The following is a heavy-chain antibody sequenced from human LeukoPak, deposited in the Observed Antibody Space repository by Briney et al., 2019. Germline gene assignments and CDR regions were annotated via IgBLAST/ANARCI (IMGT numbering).Heavy chain of an antibody. D-gene: IGHD2-2*01. CDR2: ISSSGSTI. V-gene: IGHV3-11*01. CDR1: GFTFSDYY. J-gene: IGHJ4*02. Sequence: GWSLRLSCAASGFTFSDYYMSWIRQAPGKGLEWVSYISSSGSTISYADSVKGRFTISRDNAKNSLYLQMNSLRAEDAAVYYCWGNTSSNFGYWGQGTLVTVSS. CDR3: WGNTSSNFGY.